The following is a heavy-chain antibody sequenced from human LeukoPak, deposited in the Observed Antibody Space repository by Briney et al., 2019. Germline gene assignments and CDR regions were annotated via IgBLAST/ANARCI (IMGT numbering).Heavy chain of an antibody. CDR3: ASDAPGIAVAGSFDY. J-gene: IGHJ4*02. Sequence: ASVKVSCKASGGTFSSYAISWVRQAPGQGLEWMGRIIPILGIANYAQEFQGRVTITADKSTSTAYMELSSLRSEDTAVYYCASDAPGIAVAGSFDYWGQGTLVTVSS. V-gene: IGHV1-69*04. CDR2: IIPILGIA. D-gene: IGHD6-19*01. CDR1: GGTFSSYA.